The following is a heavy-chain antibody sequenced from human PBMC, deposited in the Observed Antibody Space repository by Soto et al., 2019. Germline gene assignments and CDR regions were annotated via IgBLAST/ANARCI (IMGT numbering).Heavy chain of an antibody. Sequence: ASVKVSCKSSGYPFNTYYLHWVRQAPGQGLEWMGMIHPSGGGSTYAQKILGRVTMTMDSSTSTVFMELTSLRSADTAVYYCARGGHIAVVTDSFDSWGQGTLVTVSS. CDR3: ARGGHIAVVTDSFDS. D-gene: IGHD2-21*02. V-gene: IGHV1-46*02. CDR1: GYPFNTYY. CDR2: IHPSGGGS. J-gene: IGHJ4*02.